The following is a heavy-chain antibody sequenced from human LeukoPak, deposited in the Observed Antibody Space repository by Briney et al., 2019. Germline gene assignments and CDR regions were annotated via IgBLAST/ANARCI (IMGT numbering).Heavy chain of an antibody. CDR2: VNPNTGNT. V-gene: IGHV1-8*03. CDR1: GYTFTSYD. CDR3: ARVLSYYYYYMDV. Sequence: GASVKVSCKASGYTFTSYDINWVRQASGQGLEWMGWVNPNTGNTGYAQKFQGRVTITRNTSISTVYMELSSLRSEDTAVYYCARVLSYYYYYMDVWGKGTTVTVSS. J-gene: IGHJ6*03.